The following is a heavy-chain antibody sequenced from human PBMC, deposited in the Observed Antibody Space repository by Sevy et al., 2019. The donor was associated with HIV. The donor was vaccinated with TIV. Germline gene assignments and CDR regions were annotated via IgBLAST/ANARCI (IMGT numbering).Heavy chain of an antibody. CDR1: GFTFSDYY. J-gene: IGHJ3*02. V-gene: IGHV3-11*01. D-gene: IGHD6-19*01. CDR3: ARDLGIAVAGTIYYDSSGKGAFDI. CDR2: ISSSGSTI. Sequence: GGSRLSWAASGFTFSDYYMSWIRQAPGKGLEWVSYISSSGSTIYYADSVKGRFTISRDNAKNSLYLQMNSLRAEDTAVYYCARDLGIAVAGTIYYDSSGKGAFDIWGQGTMVTVSS.